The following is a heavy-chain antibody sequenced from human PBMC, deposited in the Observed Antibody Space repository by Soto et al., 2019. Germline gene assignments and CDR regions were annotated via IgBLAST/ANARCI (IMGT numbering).Heavy chain of an antibody. J-gene: IGHJ5*02. CDR2: ISGSSSSI. V-gene: IGHV3-23*01. CDR3: ARGSGSYIPAPWFDP. CDR1: GFTFSSYA. Sequence: GGSLRLSCAASGFTFSSYAMSWVRQAPGKGLEWVSAISGSSSSIYYADSVKGRFTISRDNAKNSLYLQMNSLRAEDTAVYYCARGSGSYIPAPWFDPWGQGTLVTVSS. D-gene: IGHD1-26*01.